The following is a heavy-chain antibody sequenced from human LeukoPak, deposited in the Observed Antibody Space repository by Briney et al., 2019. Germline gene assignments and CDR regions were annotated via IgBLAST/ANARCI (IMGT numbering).Heavy chain of an antibody. Sequence: SETLSLTCAVSGYSISSGYYWGWIRQPPGKGLEWIGSIYRSGSTYYNPSLKSRVTISVDTSKNQFSLKLSSVTAADTAVYYCARQPLYSNYVLGFDYWGQGTLVTVSS. CDR1: GYSISSGYY. J-gene: IGHJ4*02. D-gene: IGHD4-11*01. V-gene: IGHV4-38-2*01. CDR3: ARQPLYSNYVLGFDY. CDR2: IYRSGST.